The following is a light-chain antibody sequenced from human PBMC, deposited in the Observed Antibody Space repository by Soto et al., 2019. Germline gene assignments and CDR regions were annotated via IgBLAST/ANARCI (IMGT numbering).Light chain of an antibody. CDR3: HSYESNNVV. Sequence: NFMLTQPHSVSESPGKTVIISCTRSSGSIASNYVQWYQQRPGSAPTIVIYEDNQRPSGVPDRFSGSVDSSSNFASLTISGLKTEDEADYYCHSYESNNVVFGGGTKLTVL. V-gene: IGLV6-57*03. CDR2: EDN. J-gene: IGLJ3*02. CDR1: SGSIASNY.